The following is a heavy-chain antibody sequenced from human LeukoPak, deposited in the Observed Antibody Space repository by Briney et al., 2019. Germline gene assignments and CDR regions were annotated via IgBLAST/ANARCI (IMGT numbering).Heavy chain of an antibody. D-gene: IGHD3-3*01. CDR1: GGSISSSNFF. J-gene: IGHJ4*02. V-gene: IGHV4-39*02. Sequence: PSETLSLTCTVSGGSISSSNFFWGWIRQPPGKGLEWVGSVYHTGNTYYNPSLKGRVTISVDTSKSQFSLKLSSVTAADTGVYYCAREGGIFGVLYYWGQGTLVTVSS. CDR2: VYHTGNT. CDR3: AREGGIFGVLYY.